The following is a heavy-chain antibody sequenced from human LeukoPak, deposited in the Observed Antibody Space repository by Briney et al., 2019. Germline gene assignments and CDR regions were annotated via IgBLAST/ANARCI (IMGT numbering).Heavy chain of an antibody. CDR1: GFTFDDYA. CDR2: ISWNRHNI. Sequence: GRSLRLACAASGFTFDDYAMHWVRQVPGKGLEWVSGISWNRHNIHYAASVRGRFTISRDNTRNSLYLQMNSLQPEETALYYCAKAYCSSIACSCFDFWGQGTLVTVSS. V-gene: IGHV3-9*01. CDR3: AKAYCSSIACSCFDF. D-gene: IGHD2-2*01. J-gene: IGHJ4*02.